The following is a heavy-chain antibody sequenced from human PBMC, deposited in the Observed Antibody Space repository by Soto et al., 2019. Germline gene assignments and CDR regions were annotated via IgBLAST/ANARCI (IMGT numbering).Heavy chain of an antibody. D-gene: IGHD3-3*01. V-gene: IGHV3-23*01. J-gene: IGHJ4*02. Sequence: FRQDPGKGLYWVSGISSTGRRTYYADSVKGRFTISRDNSKNTLYLQMDSLRADDTAVYYCAKVAKSGVVSEYYDSWGQGSLVTVSS. CDR3: AKVAKSGVVSEYYDS. CDR2: ISSTGRRT.